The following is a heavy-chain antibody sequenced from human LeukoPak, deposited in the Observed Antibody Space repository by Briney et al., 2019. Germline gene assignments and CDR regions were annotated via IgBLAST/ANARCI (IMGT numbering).Heavy chain of an antibody. J-gene: IGHJ1*01. CDR3: AKDGVGDSSGYYLLEH. CDR1: GFTFTSYA. CDR2: MSVSGGST. D-gene: IGHD3-22*01. Sequence: PGGSLRLSCAASGFTFTSYAMSWVRQAPGKGLEWVSAMSVSGGSTYYADSGKGRFTVSRDNSKNTLYLEMKSLRGEDTAVYYCAKDGVGDSSGYYLLEHWGQGTLVTVSS. V-gene: IGHV3-23*01.